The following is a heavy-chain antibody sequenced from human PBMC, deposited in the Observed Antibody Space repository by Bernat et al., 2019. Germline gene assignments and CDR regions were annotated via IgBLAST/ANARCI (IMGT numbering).Heavy chain of an antibody. CDR3: AKKWSYSAVDI. J-gene: IGHJ3*02. D-gene: IGHD1-26*01. Sequence: LVESGGGVVQPGGSLRLSCAASGFTFSSYGMHWVRQAPGKGLEWVAFIRYDGSNKYYADSVKGRFTISRDNSKNTLYLQMNSLRAEDTAVYYCAKKWSYSAVDIWGQGTMVTVSS. CDR2: IRYDGSNK. CDR1: GFTFSSYG. V-gene: IGHV3-30*02.